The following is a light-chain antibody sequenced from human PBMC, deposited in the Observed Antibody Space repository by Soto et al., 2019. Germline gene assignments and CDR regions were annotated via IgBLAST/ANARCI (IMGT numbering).Light chain of an antibody. Sequence: EIVLTQSPGTLSLSPGERATLSCRASQSFSSTYLAWYQQKPGQAPRLLIYGAPTRATGLPARFSGSGSGTQFTLTISSLQSEDFAVYYCQQYNNWPITFGQGTRLEIK. CDR3: QQYNNWPIT. J-gene: IGKJ5*01. CDR2: GAP. CDR1: QSFSSTY. V-gene: IGKV3-15*01.